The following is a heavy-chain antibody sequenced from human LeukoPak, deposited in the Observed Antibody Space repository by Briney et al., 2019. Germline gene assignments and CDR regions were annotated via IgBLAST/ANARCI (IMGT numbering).Heavy chain of an antibody. V-gene: IGHV3-53*01. CDR2: IYSGGST. J-gene: IGHJ3*02. D-gene: IGHD2-21*01. CDR3: ARGYCGGDCYASAFDI. Sequence: GGSLRLSCAASGFTVSSNYMSWVPQAPGKGLEWVSVIYSGGSTYYADSVKGRFTISRDNSKTTLYLQMNSLRAEDTAVYYCARGYCGGDCYASAFDIWGQGTMVTVSS. CDR1: GFTVSSNY.